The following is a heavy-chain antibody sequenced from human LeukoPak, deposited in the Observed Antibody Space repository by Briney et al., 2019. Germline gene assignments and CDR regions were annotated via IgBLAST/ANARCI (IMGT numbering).Heavy chain of an antibody. V-gene: IGHV1-24*01. CDR2: FDPEDGVP. Sequence: VASVKVSCKVSGYTLTELSMHWVRQAPGKGLEWMGGFDPEDGVPIYAQKFQGRVTMTEDTSTDTAYMELSSLRSEDTAVYYCATARFGELLFEVDAFDIWGQGTMVTVSS. J-gene: IGHJ3*02. CDR3: ATARFGELLFEVDAFDI. D-gene: IGHD3-10*01. CDR1: GYTLTELS.